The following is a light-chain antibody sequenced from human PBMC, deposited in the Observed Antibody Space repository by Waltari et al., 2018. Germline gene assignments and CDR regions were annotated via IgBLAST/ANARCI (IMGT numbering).Light chain of an antibody. CDR1: SSNIGSNA. CDR2: YHD. Sequence: QSVLTQPPSVSEAPRQRVTISCSGSSSNIGSNAVNGYQHLPGKAPKLFIFYHDLRPSGVSDRFSGSKSVTSASLAISGLQSEDEADYYCVAWDDSLNGVIFGGGTKLTVL. V-gene: IGLV1-36*01. J-gene: IGLJ2*01. CDR3: VAWDDSLNGVI.